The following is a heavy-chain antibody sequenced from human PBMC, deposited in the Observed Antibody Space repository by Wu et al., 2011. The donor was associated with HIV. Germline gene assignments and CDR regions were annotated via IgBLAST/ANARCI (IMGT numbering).Heavy chain of an antibody. D-gene: IGHD3-10*01. J-gene: IGHJ4*02. CDR2: IIPLFGSP. CDR1: SSRYS. V-gene: IGHV1-69*14. Sequence: QVQLVQSGAEVKKPGSSVKVSCKASSSRYSINWVRQAPRQGLEWMGGIIPLFGSPNYAQKFQDRVTITADKSTSTAYMELSSLRSDDTAVYYCAFGGGEILNMYYFNFWGQGTLVKVSS. CDR3: AFGGGEILNMYYFNF.